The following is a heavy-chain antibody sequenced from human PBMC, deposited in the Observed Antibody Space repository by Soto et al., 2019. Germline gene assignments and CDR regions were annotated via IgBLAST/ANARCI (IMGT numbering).Heavy chain of an antibody. V-gene: IGHV3-73*02. CDR2: IRSKANTYAT. D-gene: IGHD2-8*02. CDR1: GFTFSGSA. CDR3: TIEGTGFDS. J-gene: IGHJ4*02. Sequence: EVQLVESGGGLVQPGGSLQLSCAASGFTFSGSAMHWVRQASGRGLEWVGRIRSKANTYATAYAASLKGRFTISRDDSNNTASLQMNSLKTEDTAIYYCTIEGTGFDSWGQGTLVTVSS.